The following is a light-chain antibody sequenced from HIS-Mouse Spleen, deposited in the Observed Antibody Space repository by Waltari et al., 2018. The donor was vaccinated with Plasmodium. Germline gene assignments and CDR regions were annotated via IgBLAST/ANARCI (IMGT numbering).Light chain of an antibody. CDR3: QQYGSSPIT. J-gene: IGKJ5*01. V-gene: IGKV3-20*01. CDR2: GAS. Sequence: EIVLTQSPGTLSLSPGERATLSCRASQSVSSSYLALYQQKPGQPPRLLILGASSRATGIPDRFSGSGSGTDFTLTISRLEPEDFAVYYCQQYGSSPITFGQGTRLEIK. CDR1: QSVSSSY.